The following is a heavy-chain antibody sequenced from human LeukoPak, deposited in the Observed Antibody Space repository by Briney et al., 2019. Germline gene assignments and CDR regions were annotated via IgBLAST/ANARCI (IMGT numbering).Heavy chain of an antibody. CDR3: ASPQAYYYDSSGPPSPYYYMDV. V-gene: IGHV1-69*05. D-gene: IGHD3-22*01. J-gene: IGHJ6*03. CDR1: GYTFTSYG. Sequence: ASVKVSCKASGYTFTSYGISWVRQAPGQGLEWMGGIIPIFGTANYAQKFQGRVTITTDESTSTAYMELSSLRSEDTAVYYCASPQAYYYDSSGPPSPYYYMDVWGKGTTVTVSS. CDR2: IIPIFGTA.